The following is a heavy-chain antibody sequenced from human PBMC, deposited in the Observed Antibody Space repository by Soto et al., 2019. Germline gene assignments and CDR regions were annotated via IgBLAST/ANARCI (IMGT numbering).Heavy chain of an antibody. V-gene: IGHV1-46*03. D-gene: IGHD6-19*01. J-gene: IGHJ4*02. Sequence: PSVKVSCKASGYTFTSYYMHWVRQAPGQGLEWMGIINPSGGSTSYAQKFQGRVTMTRDTSTSTVYMELSSLRSEDTAVYYCARDQNTYSSGWLYYFDYWGQGTLVTVSS. CDR2: INPSGGST. CDR3: ARDQNTYSSGWLYYFDY. CDR1: GYTFTSYY.